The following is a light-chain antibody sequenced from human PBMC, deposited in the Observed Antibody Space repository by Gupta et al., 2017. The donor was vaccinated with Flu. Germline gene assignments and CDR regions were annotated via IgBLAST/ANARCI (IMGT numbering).Light chain of an antibody. Sequence: GTLSLSPGERAPLSCRASQSVSSSYIAWYQQKPGQAPRLLIYGASSRGTGIPDRFSGSGSATDFTLTISRLEPEDFAVYYCQQYGSSPKTFGQGTKVEIK. CDR2: GAS. V-gene: IGKV3-20*01. CDR1: QSVSSSY. J-gene: IGKJ1*01. CDR3: QQYGSSPKT.